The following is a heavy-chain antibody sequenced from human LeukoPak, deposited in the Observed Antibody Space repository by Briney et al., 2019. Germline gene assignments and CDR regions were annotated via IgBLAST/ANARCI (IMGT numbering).Heavy chain of an antibody. J-gene: IGHJ5*02. D-gene: IGHD3-10*01. CDR3: ARGSVRGEFDP. V-gene: IGHV4-59*01. CDR1: GGSISNYY. Sequence: SETLSLTCTVSGGSISNYYWNWIRQPPGKGLELIGYIYYSGTTNYNPSLKSRVSMSVDTSKNQFSLKLSSVTAADTAVYSCARGSVRGEFDPWGQGTLVTVSS. CDR2: IYYSGTT.